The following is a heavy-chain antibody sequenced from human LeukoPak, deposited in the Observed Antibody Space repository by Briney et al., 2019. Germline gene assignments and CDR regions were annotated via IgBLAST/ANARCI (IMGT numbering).Heavy chain of an antibody. D-gene: IGHD3-16*02. Sequence: GASVKVSCKASGYSFTNYAVNWVRQAPGQGLQWMGWIDPNTGNPTYAQGFTGRFVFSLDTSVSTTYLQISSLKPEDTAVYYCARAYQHLGGLSFPGSWGQGTLVTVSS. CDR2: IDPNTGNP. CDR3: ARAYQHLGGLSFPGS. J-gene: IGHJ5*02. CDR1: GYSFTNYA. V-gene: IGHV7-4-1*02.